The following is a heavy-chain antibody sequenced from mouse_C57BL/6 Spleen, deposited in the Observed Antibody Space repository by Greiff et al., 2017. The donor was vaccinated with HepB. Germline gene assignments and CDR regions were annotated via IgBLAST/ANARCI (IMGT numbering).Heavy chain of an antibody. D-gene: IGHD1-1*01. V-gene: IGHV1-69*01. CDR2: IDPSDSYT. CDR3: ARSHGSSRYYYAMDY. J-gene: IGHJ4*01. CDR1: GYTFTSYW. Sequence: QVQLQQPGAELVMPGASVKLSCKASGYTFTSYWMHWVKQRPGQGLEWIGEIDPSDSYTNYNQKFKGKSTLTVDKSSSTAYMQLSILTSEDSAVYYCARSHGSSRYYYAMDYWGQGTSVTVSS.